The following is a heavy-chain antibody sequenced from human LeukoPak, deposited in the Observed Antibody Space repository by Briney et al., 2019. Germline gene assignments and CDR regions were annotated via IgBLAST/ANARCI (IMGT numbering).Heavy chain of an antibody. D-gene: IGHD1-26*01. J-gene: IGHJ4*02. CDR3: AREVNGGATYFDY. CDR2: INWNGGST. Sequence: RTGGSLRLSCAASGFTFSSYAMSWVRQAPGKGLEWVSGINWNGGSTGYADSVKGRFTISRDNAKNSLYLQMNSLRAEDTALYYCAREVNGGATYFDYWGQGTLVTVSS. CDR1: GFTFSSYA. V-gene: IGHV3-20*04.